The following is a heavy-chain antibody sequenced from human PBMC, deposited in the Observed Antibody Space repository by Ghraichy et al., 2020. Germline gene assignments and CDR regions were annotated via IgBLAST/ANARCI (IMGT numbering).Heavy chain of an antibody. CDR1: GFTFSSYA. CDR3: AKTDDFGYCGGGSCYGARAVDY. V-gene: IGHV3-23*01. J-gene: IGHJ4*02. D-gene: IGHD2-15*01. Sequence: GGSLRLSCAASGFTFSSYAMSWVRQAPGKGLEWVSAISGSGDSTYYADSVKGRFTISRDNSKNTLYLQMNSLRAEDTAVYYCAKTDDFGYCGGGSCYGARAVDYWGQGTLVTVSS. CDR2: ISGSGDST.